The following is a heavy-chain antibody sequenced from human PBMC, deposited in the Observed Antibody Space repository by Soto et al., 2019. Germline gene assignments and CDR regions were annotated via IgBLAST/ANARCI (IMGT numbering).Heavy chain of an antibody. V-gene: IGHV1-46*01. J-gene: IGHJ6*02. D-gene: IGHD3-22*01. CDR1: GYTFSSYY. CDR3: VRGGYYDTTGYYYGMDV. Sequence: ASGKVSCKASGYTFSSYYMHWVRQAPGQGLEWMGFINPSGGSTNYAQKFLGRVTMTRDTSTSTVYMELSSLRSEDTAVYYCVRGGYYDTTGYYYGMDVWGQGTTVTVSS. CDR2: INPSGGST.